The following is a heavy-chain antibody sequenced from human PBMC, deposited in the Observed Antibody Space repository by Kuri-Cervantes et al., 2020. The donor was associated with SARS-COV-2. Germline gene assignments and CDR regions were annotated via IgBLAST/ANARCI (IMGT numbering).Heavy chain of an antibody. CDR3: ARGNIARAGGVDY. CDR1: GGTFSSYA. D-gene: IGHD1/OR15-1a*01. Sequence: SVKVSCKASGGTFSSYAISWARQAPGQGLEWMGGIIPIFDSANYAQKFQGRVTITADESTSTAYMELSSLRSEDTAVYYCARGNIARAGGVDYWGQGTLVTVSS. CDR2: IIPIFDSA. J-gene: IGHJ4*02. V-gene: IGHV1-69*13.